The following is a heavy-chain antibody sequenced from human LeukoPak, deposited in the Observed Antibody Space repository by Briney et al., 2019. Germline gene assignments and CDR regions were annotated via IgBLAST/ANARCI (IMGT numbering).Heavy chain of an antibody. Sequence: ASVKVSCKVSGYTLTELSMHWVRQAPGKGLEWMGGFDPEDGETIYAQKFQGRVTTTEDTSTDTAYMELSSLRSEDTAVYYCATWARGIVVVTLDYWGQGTLVTVSS. CDR1: GYTLTELS. D-gene: IGHD3-22*01. V-gene: IGHV1-24*01. J-gene: IGHJ4*02. CDR2: FDPEDGET. CDR3: ATWARGIVVVTLDY.